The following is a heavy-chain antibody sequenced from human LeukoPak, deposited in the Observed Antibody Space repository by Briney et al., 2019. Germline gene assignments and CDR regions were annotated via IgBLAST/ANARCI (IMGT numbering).Heavy chain of an antibody. CDR2: ISGSGGST. D-gene: IGHD5-18*01. Sequence: GGSLRLSCAASGFTFSSYAMSWVRQAPGKGLEWVSAISGSGGSTYYADSVKGRFTISRDNSKNTLYLQMNSLRAEDTAVYYCARGGYSYGFYNWGQGTLVTVSS. V-gene: IGHV3-23*01. J-gene: IGHJ4*02. CDR3: ARGGYSYGFYN. CDR1: GFTFSSYA.